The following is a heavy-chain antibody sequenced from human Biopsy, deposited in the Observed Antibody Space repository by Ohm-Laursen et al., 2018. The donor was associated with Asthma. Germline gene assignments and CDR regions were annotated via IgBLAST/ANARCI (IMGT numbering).Heavy chain of an antibody. V-gene: IGHV3-64D*08. D-gene: IGHD2-21*01. Sequence: GSLRLSCTASGFTFSSYSMHWVRQAPGRGPEYVSFIATDGSNKFYADSVKGRFTVSRDNSKHTLYPHMTGLRADDTGVYYCVKEHSAGYYYFDDWGQGAQVTASS. CDR2: IATDGSNK. J-gene: IGHJ4*02. CDR3: VKEHSAGYYYFDD. CDR1: GFTFSSYS.